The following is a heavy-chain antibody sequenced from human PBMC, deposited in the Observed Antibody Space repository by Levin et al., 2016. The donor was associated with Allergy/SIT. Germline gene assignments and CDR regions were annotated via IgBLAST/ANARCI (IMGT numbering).Heavy chain of an antibody. CDR2: IGTAGDT. CDR3: ARELRGYSYGYYYYYGMDV. D-gene: IGHD5-18*01. V-gene: IGHV3-13*04. Sequence: GGSLRLSCAASGFTFSSYDMHWVRQATGKGLEWVSAIGTAGDTYYPGSVKGRFTISRENAKNSLYLQMNSLRAGDTAVYYCARELRGYSYGYYYYYGMDVWGQGTTVTVSS. CDR1: GFTFSSYD. J-gene: IGHJ6*02.